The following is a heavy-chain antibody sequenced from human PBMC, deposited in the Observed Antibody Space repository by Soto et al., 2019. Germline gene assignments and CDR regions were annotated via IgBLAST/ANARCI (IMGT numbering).Heavy chain of an antibody. J-gene: IGHJ3*02. CDR3: ARGDFWSEYRDAFDI. Sequence: SETLSLTCAVYGGSFSGYYWSWIRQPPGKGLEWIGEINHSGSTNYNPSLKSRVTISVDTSKNQFSLKLSSVTAADTAVYYCARGDFWSEYRDAFDIWGQGTMVTVSS. V-gene: IGHV4-34*01. CDR1: GGSFSGYY. CDR2: INHSGST. D-gene: IGHD3-3*01.